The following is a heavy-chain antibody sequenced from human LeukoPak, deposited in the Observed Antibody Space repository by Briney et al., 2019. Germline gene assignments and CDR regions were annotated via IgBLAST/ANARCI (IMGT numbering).Heavy chain of an antibody. D-gene: IGHD3-22*01. CDR1: GYTFTCYY. V-gene: IGHV1-2*02. Sequence: ASVKVSCKASGYTFTCYYMHWVRQAPGQGLEGMGWINPNSGGTNYAQKFQGRVTMTRDASISTAYMELSRLRSDDTAVYYCARVVRDSSGYPFDYWGQGTLVTVSS. CDR3: ARVVRDSSGYPFDY. J-gene: IGHJ4*02. CDR2: INPNSGGT.